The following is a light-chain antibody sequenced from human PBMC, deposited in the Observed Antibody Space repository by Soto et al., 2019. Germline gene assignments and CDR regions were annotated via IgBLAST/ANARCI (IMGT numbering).Light chain of an antibody. V-gene: IGLV2-14*01. J-gene: IGLJ2*01. Sequence: QSVLTQPASVSGSPGQSITISCTGTSSDVGGYNYVSWFQLHPGKAPKLIIYEVSIRPSGVSDRFSGSKSGNTASLTISGLQAEDETDYYCSSYTRRNTVVFGGGTQLTVL. CDR1: SSDVGGYNY. CDR2: EVS. CDR3: SSYTRRNTVV.